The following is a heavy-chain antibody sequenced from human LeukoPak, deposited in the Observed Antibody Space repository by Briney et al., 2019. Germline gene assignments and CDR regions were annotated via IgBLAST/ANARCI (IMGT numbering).Heavy chain of an antibody. CDR3: ARDPRLGYCSSTSCYRGFEY. CDR2: ISYDGSNK. J-gene: IGHJ4*02. D-gene: IGHD2-2*02. Sequence: PGGSLRLSCAASGFTFSSYAMHWVRQAPGKGLEWVAVISYDGSNKYYADSVKGRFTISRDNSKNTLYLQMNSLRAEDTAVYYCARDPRLGYCSSTSCYRGFEYWGQGTLVTVSS. V-gene: IGHV3-30-3*01. CDR1: GFTFSSYA.